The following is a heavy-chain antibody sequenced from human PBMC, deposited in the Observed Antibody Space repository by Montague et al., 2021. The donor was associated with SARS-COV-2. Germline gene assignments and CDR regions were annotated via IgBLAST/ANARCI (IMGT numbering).Heavy chain of an antibody. Sequence: SLRLSCAASGFSFSSHVMTWFRQAPGKGLEWVSGVSGSANEIYYADSVRGRFTISRDNSKNTLYLQMESLRGEDTVKYYCAKETLERHFAYDIWGQGAMVTVSS. D-gene: IGHD1-1*01. CDR1: GFSFSSHV. J-gene: IGHJ3*02. CDR2: VSGSANEI. V-gene: IGHV3-23*01. CDR3: AKETLERHFAYDI.